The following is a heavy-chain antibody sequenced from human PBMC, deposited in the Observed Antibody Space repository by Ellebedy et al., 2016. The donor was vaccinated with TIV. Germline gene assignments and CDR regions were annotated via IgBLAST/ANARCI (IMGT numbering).Heavy chain of an antibody. Sequence: GESLKISCAASGFTFSSYGMHWVRQAPGKGLEWVAVIWYDGSNKYYADSVKGRFTISRDNSKNTLYLQMNSLRAEDTAVYYCARDRVVGAAYFDYWGQGTLVTVSS. J-gene: IGHJ4*02. CDR2: IWYDGSNK. CDR1: GFTFSSYG. D-gene: IGHD1-26*01. CDR3: ARDRVVGAAYFDY. V-gene: IGHV3-33*01.